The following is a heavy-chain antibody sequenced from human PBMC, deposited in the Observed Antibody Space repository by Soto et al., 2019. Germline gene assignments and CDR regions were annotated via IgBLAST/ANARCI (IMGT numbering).Heavy chain of an antibody. D-gene: IGHD3-16*01. V-gene: IGHV1-2*04. Sequence: QVQLVQSGAEVKKPGASVKVSCKASGYTFTGYYMHWVRQAPGQGLEWMGWINPNSGGTNYAQKFQGWVTMTRDTSISTAXXELSRLXSDDTXVXXXARDRRLGDAFDIWGQGTMVTVSS. CDR1: GYTFTGYY. CDR3: ARDRRLGDAFDI. J-gene: IGHJ3*02. CDR2: INPNSGGT.